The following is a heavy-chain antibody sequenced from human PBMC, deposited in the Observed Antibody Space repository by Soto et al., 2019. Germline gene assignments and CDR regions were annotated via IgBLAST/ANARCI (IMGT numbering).Heavy chain of an antibody. D-gene: IGHD1-20*01. CDR1: GFSLSTSGVG. V-gene: IGHV2-5*02. CDR3: AHRLGGPRYNWNPDAFGI. Sequence: SGPTLVNPTQTLTLTCTFSGFSLSTSGVGVGWIRQPPGKALEWLALIYWDDDKRYSPSLKSRLTITKDTSKNQVVLTMTNMDPVDTATYYCAHRLGGPRYNWNPDAFGIWGQGTMVTVSS. J-gene: IGHJ3*02. CDR2: IYWDDDK.